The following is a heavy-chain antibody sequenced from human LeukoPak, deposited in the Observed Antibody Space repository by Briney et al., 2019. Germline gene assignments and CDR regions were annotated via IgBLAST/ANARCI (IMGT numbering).Heavy chain of an antibody. D-gene: IGHD3-22*01. CDR3: ASLYSSGYCDY. CDR2: IKQDGSEK. J-gene: IGHJ4*02. CDR1: GFTFSSYW. Sequence: GGSLRLFCAASGFTFSSYWMSWVRQAPGKGLEWVANIKQDGSEKYYVDSVKGRFIISRDNAKNSLYLQMNSLRAEDTAVYYCASLYSSGYCDYWGQGTLVTVSS. V-gene: IGHV3-7*01.